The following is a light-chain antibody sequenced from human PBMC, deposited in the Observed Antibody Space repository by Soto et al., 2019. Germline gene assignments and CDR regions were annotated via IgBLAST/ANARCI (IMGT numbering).Light chain of an antibody. CDR1: QSVNNN. J-gene: IGKJ2*01. Sequence: EIILTQSPASLSVSPGERATLSCRASQSVNNNLAWYQQKPGQAPRLLIYGASTRATGIPGRFRGSGSGTEFTLTITSLQSEDFAVYFCQQYNNLPPDTFGQGTKLKIK. CDR3: QQYNNLPPDT. V-gene: IGKV3-15*01. CDR2: GAS.